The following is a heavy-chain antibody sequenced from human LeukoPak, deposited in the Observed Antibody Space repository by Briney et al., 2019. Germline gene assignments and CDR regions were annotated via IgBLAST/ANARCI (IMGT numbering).Heavy chain of an antibody. Sequence: SETLSLTCTVSGGSISSYYWSWIRQPPGKGLEWIGYIYYSGTTNNNSSLKSRVTISVDTSKNQFSLKLSSVTAADTAVYYCARSGSYAGFFDYWGQGTLVTVSS. D-gene: IGHD1-26*01. J-gene: IGHJ4*02. CDR2: IYYSGTT. CDR3: ARSGSYAGFFDY. CDR1: GGSISSYY. V-gene: IGHV4-59*01.